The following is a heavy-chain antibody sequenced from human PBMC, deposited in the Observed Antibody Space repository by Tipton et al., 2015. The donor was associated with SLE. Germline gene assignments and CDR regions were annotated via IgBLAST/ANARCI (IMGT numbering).Heavy chain of an antibody. CDR2: ISGSGGST. Sequence: SLRLSCAASGFTFSSYAMSWVRQAPGKGLEWVSAISGSGGSTYYADSVKGRFTISRDNSKNTLYLQMNSLRAEDTAVYYCANGDGVYYYYGMDVWGQGTTVTVSS. CDR3: ANGDGVYYYYGMDV. D-gene: IGHD7-27*01. V-gene: IGHV3-23*01. J-gene: IGHJ6*02. CDR1: GFTFSSYA.